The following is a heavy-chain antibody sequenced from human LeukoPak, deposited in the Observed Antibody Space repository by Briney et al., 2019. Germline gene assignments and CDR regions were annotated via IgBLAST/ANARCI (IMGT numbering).Heavy chain of an antibody. V-gene: IGHV3-48*01. Sequence: PGGSLRLSCAASGFTFSSYSMNWVRQAPGKGLDWLSHISGSGTTIYYADSVKGRFTISRDNAKNSLYLQMNSLRVEDTAVYYCTRTLLYCSGGSCYPTRFDYWGPGNPGHRLL. CDR1: GFTFSSYS. CDR3: TRTLLYCSGGSCYPTRFDY. CDR2: ISGSGTTI. J-gene: IGHJ4*02. D-gene: IGHD2-15*01.